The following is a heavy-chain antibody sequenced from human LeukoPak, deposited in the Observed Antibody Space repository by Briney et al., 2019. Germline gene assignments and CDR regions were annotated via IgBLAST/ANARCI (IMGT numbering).Heavy chain of an antibody. CDR1: GFTVSSNY. J-gene: IGHJ3*02. V-gene: IGHV3-53*01. D-gene: IGHD3-3*01. Sequence: GGSLRLSCAASGFTVSSNYMSWVRQAPGKGLEWVSVIYSGGSTYYADSVKGRFTISRDNSKNTLYLQMNSLRAEDTAVYYCAKDLSANYDFWSGYYTGNAFDIWGQGTMVTVSS. CDR2: IYSGGST. CDR3: AKDLSANYDFWSGYYTGNAFDI.